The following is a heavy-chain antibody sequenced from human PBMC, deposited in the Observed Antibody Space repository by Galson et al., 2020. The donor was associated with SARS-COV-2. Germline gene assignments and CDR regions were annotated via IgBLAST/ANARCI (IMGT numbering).Heavy chain of an antibody. CDR1: GFSLSDTTMG. Sequence: SGPTLVKPTETLTLTCTVSGFSLSDTTMGVSWIRQPPGKALEWLAHIFSNDEESYSTSLKSRLTIAKDTAKSQVVLTVTNMDPVDTATYYCARRLDYDILTGYWVKNYGLDVWGQGTTVTVSS. J-gene: IGHJ6*02. V-gene: IGHV2-26*01. CDR2: IFSNDEE. CDR3: ARRLDYDILTGYWVKNYGLDV. D-gene: IGHD3-9*01.